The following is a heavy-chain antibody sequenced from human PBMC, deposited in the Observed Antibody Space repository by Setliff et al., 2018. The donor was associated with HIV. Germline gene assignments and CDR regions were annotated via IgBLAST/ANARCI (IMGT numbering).Heavy chain of an antibody. Sequence: SETLSLTCTVSGGSINTYYWSWIRQPAGKGLEWIGRFYTSGSTNYNPSLKSRVTMSVDTSKNQFSLKLSSVTAADTAVYYCARDRLTYHFDYWGQGILVTVYS. J-gene: IGHJ4*02. CDR2: FYTSGST. D-gene: IGHD2-2*01. CDR1: GGSINTYY. CDR3: ARDRLTYHFDY. V-gene: IGHV4-4*07.